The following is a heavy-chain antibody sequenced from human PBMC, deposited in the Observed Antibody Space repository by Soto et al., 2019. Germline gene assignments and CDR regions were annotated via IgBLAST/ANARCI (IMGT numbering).Heavy chain of an antibody. J-gene: IGHJ6*02. CDR3: ARGGGAVAVHGSHYYYGMDV. CDR2: INPNSGGT. Sequence: GASVKVSCKASGYTFTGYYMHWVRQAPGQGLEWMGWINPNSGGTNYAQKGQGWVTMTRDTSISTAYMELSRLRSDDTAVYYCARGGGAVAVHGSHYYYGMDVWGQGTTVTVSS. D-gene: IGHD6-19*01. CDR1: GYTFTGYY. V-gene: IGHV1-2*04.